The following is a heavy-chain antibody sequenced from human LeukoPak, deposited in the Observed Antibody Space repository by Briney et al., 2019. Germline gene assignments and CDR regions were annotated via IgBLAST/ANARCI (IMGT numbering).Heavy chain of an antibody. CDR1: GGSISSGGYY. V-gene: IGHV4-31*03. D-gene: IGHD3-9*01. CDR3: ASADYDMAFDI. Sequence: SQTLSLTCTVSGGSISSGGYYWRRIRQHPGKGLEWIGYIYYSGSTDYNPSLKSRFTMSVDTSKNQFSLKLSSVTAADTAVYYSASADYDMAFDIWGQGTMVTVSS. CDR2: IYYSGST. J-gene: IGHJ3*02.